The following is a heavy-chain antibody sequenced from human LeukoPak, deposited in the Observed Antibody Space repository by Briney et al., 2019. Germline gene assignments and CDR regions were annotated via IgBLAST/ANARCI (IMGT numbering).Heavy chain of an antibody. CDR3: AKGENVRYCSGGSCLPFDY. Sequence: GGSLRLSCAASGFTFSSYAMSWVRQAPGKGLEWVSAISGSGGSTYYADSVKGRFTISRDNSKNTLYLQVNSLRAEDTAVYYCAKGENVRYCSGGSCLPFDYWGQGTLVTVSS. CDR1: GFTFSSYA. CDR2: ISGSGGST. D-gene: IGHD2-15*01. V-gene: IGHV3-23*01. J-gene: IGHJ4*02.